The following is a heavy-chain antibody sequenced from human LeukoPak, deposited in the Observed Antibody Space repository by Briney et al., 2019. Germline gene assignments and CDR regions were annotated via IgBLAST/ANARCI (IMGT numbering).Heavy chain of an antibody. CDR2: ISAYNGNT. V-gene: IGHV1-18*01. D-gene: IGHD2-2*01. CDR1: GYTFTSYG. J-gene: IGHJ6*02. Sequence: GASVTVSCKASGYTFTSYGISWVRQAPGQGLEWMGWISAYNGNTNYAQKLQGRVTMTTDTSTSTAYMELRSLRSDDTAVYYCAREYCSSTSCYTVRPYYYYGMDVWGQGTTVTVSS. CDR3: AREYCSSTSCYTVRPYYYYGMDV.